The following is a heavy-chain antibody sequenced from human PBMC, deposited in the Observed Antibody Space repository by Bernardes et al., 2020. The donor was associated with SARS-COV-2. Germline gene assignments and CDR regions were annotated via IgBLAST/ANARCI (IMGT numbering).Heavy chain of an antibody. D-gene: IGHD3-3*01. J-gene: IGHJ4*02. V-gene: IGHV4-31*03. CDR1: AGSIGSAGYY. CDR2: IYNSGNT. Sequence: TLSLTCTVSAGSIGSAGYYWNWIRQRPGKGLEWIGYIYNSGNTYYNPSLKSRVNISVDTSRNQFSLKLTSLTAADTAVYYCARSVFGSVGRPGGPDNWGRGTRVTVSS. CDR3: ARSVFGSVGRPGGPDN.